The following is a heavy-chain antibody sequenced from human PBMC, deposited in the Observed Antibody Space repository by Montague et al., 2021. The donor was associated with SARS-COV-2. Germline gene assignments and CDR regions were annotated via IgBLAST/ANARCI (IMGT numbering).Heavy chain of an antibody. CDR2: INHSGST. CDR3: ARGARQGYGFRLGSFDS. V-gene: IGHV4-34*01. Sequence: SETLSLTCVVYGGSFSGYYWNWIRQPPGKGLEWIGEINHSGSTNYNPSLKSRVTMSVDTSKNQFSLKLSSVTAADTAVYYCARGARQGYGFRLGSFDSWGQGTLVTVSS. D-gene: IGHD3-10*01. J-gene: IGHJ4*02. CDR1: GGSFSGYY.